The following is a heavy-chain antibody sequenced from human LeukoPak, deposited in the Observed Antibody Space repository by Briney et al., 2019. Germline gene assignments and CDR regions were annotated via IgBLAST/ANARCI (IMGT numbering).Heavy chain of an antibody. D-gene: IGHD3-16*01. CDR2: INNDGTTT. J-gene: IGHJ6*02. Sequence: GGSLRLSCAASGFTFSSYWMHWVRRAPGKGLVWVSRINNDGTTTVYADSVRGRFTISRDNAKNTLYLQMNSLRAEDTAVYYCAGGGVTTPTPYYYYYGMDVWGQGTTVTVSS. CDR1: GFTFSSYW. V-gene: IGHV3-74*01. CDR3: AGGGVTTPTPYYYYYGMDV.